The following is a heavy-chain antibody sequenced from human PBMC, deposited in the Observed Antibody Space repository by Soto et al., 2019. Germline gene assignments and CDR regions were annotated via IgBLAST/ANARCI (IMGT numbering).Heavy chain of an antibody. CDR1: GYTFTNFG. Sequence: QVQLVQSGAEVKKPGASVKVSCTTSGYTFTNFGLSWVRQAPGQGLEWMGWISAYNGNTNYAKNFQGRVTMTTDTSTSTADMELRSLRSDDTAVYYCDRGGTPIDYWGQGTLVTVSS. CDR2: ISAYNGNT. J-gene: IGHJ4*02. D-gene: IGHD3-16*01. CDR3: DRGGTPIDY. V-gene: IGHV1-18*01.